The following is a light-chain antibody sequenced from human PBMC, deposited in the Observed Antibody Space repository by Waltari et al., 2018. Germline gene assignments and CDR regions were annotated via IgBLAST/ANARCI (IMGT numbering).Light chain of an antibody. V-gene: IGKV3-20*01. J-gene: IGKJ1*01. Sequence: EIVLTQSPGTLSLSPGERATLSCRASQSVSRALAWYQQKPGQAPSLLIYDAFSSATGIPDSFSGSGSGTDFSLTISRLEPEDFAVYYCQKYESLPATFGQGTKVEIK. CDR1: QSVSRA. CDR3: QKYESLPAT. CDR2: DAF.